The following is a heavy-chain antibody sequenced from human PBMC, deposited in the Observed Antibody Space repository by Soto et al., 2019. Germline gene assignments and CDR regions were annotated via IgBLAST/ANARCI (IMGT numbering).Heavy chain of an antibody. J-gene: IGHJ6*02. D-gene: IGHD3-3*01. Sequence: QAQLVQSGAEVKKPGASVKVSCKASGYTFTSYDINGVRQAPGQGLEWLGWMDPNSGSTGYAQNFQGRVTMTRNISINTAHMEMSSLRSEDTAVYYCARERKFDFWRKGLDVWGQGTTVTVSS. V-gene: IGHV1-8*01. CDR2: MDPNSGST. CDR1: GYTFTSYD. CDR3: ARERKFDFWRKGLDV.